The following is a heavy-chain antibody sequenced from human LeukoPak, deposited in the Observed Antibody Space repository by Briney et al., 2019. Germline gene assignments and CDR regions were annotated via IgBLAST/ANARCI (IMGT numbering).Heavy chain of an antibody. Sequence: GGSLRLSCAASGFSFRTSPMSWVRQVPGKGPEWVSGINSDSNDTPYADSVKGRFTISRDNAKNMLYLQMRSLRVEDTTVYYCVRKDSGLHPFDLWGQGTRATVSS. CDR3: VRKDSGLHPFDL. J-gene: IGHJ4*02. V-gene: IGHV3-23*01. CDR2: INSDSNDT. CDR1: GFSFRTSP.